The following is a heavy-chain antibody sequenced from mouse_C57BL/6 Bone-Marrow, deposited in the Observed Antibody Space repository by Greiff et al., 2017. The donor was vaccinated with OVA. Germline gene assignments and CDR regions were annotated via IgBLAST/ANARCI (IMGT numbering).Heavy chain of an antibody. CDR1: GFTFSSYA. J-gene: IGHJ4*01. CDR2: ISDGGSYT. V-gene: IGHV5-4*01. CDR3: ARDEDYYAMDY. Sequence: EVQWVESGGGLVKPGGSLKLSCAASGFTFSSYAMSWVRQTPEKRLEWVATISDGGSYTYYPDNVKGRFTISRDNAKNNLYLQMSHLKSEDTAMYYCARDEDYYAMDYWGQGTSVTVSS.